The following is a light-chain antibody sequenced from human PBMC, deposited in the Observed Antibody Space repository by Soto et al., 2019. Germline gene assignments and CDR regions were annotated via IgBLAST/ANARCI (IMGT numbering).Light chain of an antibody. CDR1: QSISSY. Sequence: DIPMTQSPSSLSASVGDRVTITCRASQSISSYLNWYQQKPGKAPKLLIYAASSFQSGVPSRFSGSGSGTDFTLTISSLQPEDFATYYCQQSYSPFLTFGGGTKVEIK. CDR2: AAS. CDR3: QQSYSPFLT. J-gene: IGKJ4*01. V-gene: IGKV1-39*01.